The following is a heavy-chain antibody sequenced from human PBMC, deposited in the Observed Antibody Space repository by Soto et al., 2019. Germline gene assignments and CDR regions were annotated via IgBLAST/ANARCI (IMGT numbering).Heavy chain of an antibody. CDR2: INHSGST. D-gene: IGHD6-6*01. CDR3: ARGGRYSSSSFDY. V-gene: IGHV4-34*01. Sequence: QVQLQQWGAGLLKPSETLSLTCAVYGGSFSGYYWSWIRQPPGKGLEWIGEINHSGSTNYNSSLKSRVTISVDTSKNQFSLKLSSVTAADTAVYYCARGGRYSSSSFDYWGQGTLVTVSS. J-gene: IGHJ4*02. CDR1: GGSFSGYY.